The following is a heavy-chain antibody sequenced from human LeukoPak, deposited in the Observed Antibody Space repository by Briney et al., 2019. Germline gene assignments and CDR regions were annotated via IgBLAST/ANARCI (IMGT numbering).Heavy chain of an antibody. Sequence: GGSLRLSCAASGFTFSSYGMHWVRQAPGKGLEWVAVISYDGSNKYYADSVKGRFTISRDNSKNTLYLQMNSLRAEDTAVYYCARDLSSDYWGQGTLVTVSS. CDR2: ISYDGSNK. CDR1: GFTFSSYG. V-gene: IGHV3-30*03. J-gene: IGHJ4*02. CDR3: ARDLSSDY. D-gene: IGHD2-15*01.